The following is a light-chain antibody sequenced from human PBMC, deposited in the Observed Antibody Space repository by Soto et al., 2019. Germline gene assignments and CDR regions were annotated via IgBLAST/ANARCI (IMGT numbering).Light chain of an antibody. V-gene: IGKV3-11*01. J-gene: IGKJ1*01. Sequence: EIVMAQSPATLSLSPGERATLSFRASQSVSSNLAWYQQKPGESPRLLIYGTSSRATGIPDRFSGSGSGTGFTLTISSLEPEDFAVYYCQQRSNWPPTWTFGQGTKVDI. CDR2: GTS. CDR3: QQRSNWPPTWT. CDR1: QSVSSN.